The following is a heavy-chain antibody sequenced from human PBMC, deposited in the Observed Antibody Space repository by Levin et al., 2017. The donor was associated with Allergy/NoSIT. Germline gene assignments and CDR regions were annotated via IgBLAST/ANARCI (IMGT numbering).Heavy chain of an antibody. CDR2: INSDWSNT. J-gene: IGHJ4*02. CDR3: ARGGCSSTSCLDN. D-gene: IGHD2-2*01. V-gene: IGHV3-74*01. Sequence: HGESLKISCAASGFTFSNYWMHWVRQAPGKGLVWVSHINSDWSNTNYADSVKGRFTISRDNAKNTLYLQMNSLRDEDTAVYYCARGGCSSTSCLDNWGQGTLVTVSP. CDR1: GFTFSNYW.